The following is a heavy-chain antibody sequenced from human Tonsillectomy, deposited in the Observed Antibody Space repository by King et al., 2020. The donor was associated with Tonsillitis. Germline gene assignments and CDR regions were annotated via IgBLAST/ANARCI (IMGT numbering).Heavy chain of an antibody. CDR1: GASIKTHY. CDR2: IYHSGTT. D-gene: IGHD2-2*01. J-gene: IGHJ3*02. CDR3: ATTEGVPAAIPFDAFDI. Sequence: VQLQESGPGLVKPSETLSLTCSVSGASIKTHYWTWIRQSPGKGLEWMGYIYHSGTTNYNPSLKSRVTISVDTSKNQFSLKLSSVTAADTAVYYCATTEGVPAAIPFDAFDIWGQGTMVTVSS. V-gene: IGHV4-59*11.